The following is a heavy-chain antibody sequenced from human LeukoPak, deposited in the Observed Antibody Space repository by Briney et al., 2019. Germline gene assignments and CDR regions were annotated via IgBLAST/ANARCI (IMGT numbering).Heavy chain of an antibody. CDR2: IRTSGTEI. J-gene: IGHJ6*02. CDR1: GFTFSSHS. V-gene: IGHV3-21*04. CDR3: GKDIFAGGMDV. D-gene: IGHD2-21*01. Sequence: PGGSLRLSCVASGFTFSSHSMNWVRQAPGKGLEWVSFIRTSGTEIYYADSVKGRFIISRDNAKKTLYLQMSSLRPEDTALYYCGKDIFAGGMDVWGQGTAVTVSS.